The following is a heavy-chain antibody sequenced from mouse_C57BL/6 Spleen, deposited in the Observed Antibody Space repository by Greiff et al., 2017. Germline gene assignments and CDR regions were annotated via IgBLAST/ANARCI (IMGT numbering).Heavy chain of an antibody. Sequence: QVQLQQSGPELVKPGASVKISCKASGYAFSSSWMNWVKQRPGKGLEWIGRIYPGDGDTNYNGKFKGKATLTADKSSSTAYMQLSSLTSEESAVYFCARGTTVVATRGYFDVWGTGTTVTVSS. V-gene: IGHV1-82*01. CDR2: IYPGDGDT. D-gene: IGHD1-1*01. CDR1: GYAFSSSW. CDR3: ARGTTVVATRGYFDV. J-gene: IGHJ1*03.